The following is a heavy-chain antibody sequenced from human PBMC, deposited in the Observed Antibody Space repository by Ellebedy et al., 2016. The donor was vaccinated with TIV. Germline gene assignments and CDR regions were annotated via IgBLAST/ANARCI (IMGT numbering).Heavy chain of an antibody. CDR1: GFTFSNYW. D-gene: IGHD4-23*01. CDR3: ARDRPNSWFDP. CDR2: ITRDGSSA. V-gene: IGHV3-74*01. Sequence: PGGSLRLSCAASGFTFSNYWIHWVRQAPGKGLVWLSSITRDGSSANYADSVKGRFSISRDNAKNTLYLQMNSLRDEDKAVYYCARDRPNSWFDPWGHGTLVTVSS. J-gene: IGHJ5*02.